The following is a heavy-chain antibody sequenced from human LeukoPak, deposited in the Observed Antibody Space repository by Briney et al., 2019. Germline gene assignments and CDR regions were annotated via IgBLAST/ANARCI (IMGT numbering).Heavy chain of an antibody. J-gene: IGHJ4*02. Sequence: RGSLRLSCTASGFTFSNYAMSWVRQAPGKGLEWVSTITGSGGNAYYADSVKGRFTIPRDNSKSTLYLQMNSLRPEDAAVYYCAKAAATGSGYYFEYWGQGALVTVSS. D-gene: IGHD6-13*01. V-gene: IGHV3-23*01. CDR1: GFTFSNYA. CDR2: ITGSGGNA. CDR3: AKAAATGSGYYFEY.